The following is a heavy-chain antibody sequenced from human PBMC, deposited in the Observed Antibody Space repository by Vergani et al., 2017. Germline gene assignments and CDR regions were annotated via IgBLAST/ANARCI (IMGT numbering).Heavy chain of an antibody. Sequence: QITLKESGPTLVKPTQTLTLTCTFSGFSLSTSGVGVGWIRQPPGKALEWLALIYWDDDKRYSPSLKSRLTITKDTPKNQVVLTMTNMDPVDTATYYCAHRLGYCSGGSCYSKTPYFDYWGQGTLVTVSS. CDR3: AHRLGYCSGGSCYSKTPYFDY. V-gene: IGHV2-5*02. D-gene: IGHD2-15*01. J-gene: IGHJ4*02. CDR1: GFSLSTSGVG. CDR2: IYWDDDK.